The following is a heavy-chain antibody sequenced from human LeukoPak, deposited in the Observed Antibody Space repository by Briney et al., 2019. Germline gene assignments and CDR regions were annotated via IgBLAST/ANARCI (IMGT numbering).Heavy chain of an antibody. CDR2: IKEDGSEK. Sequence: GGSLRLSCAASGFTFSSHWMSWVRQAPRKGLEWLANIKEDGSEKYYVDSVKGRFTISRDNAKNSLYPQMNSLRAEDTAVYYCAPQGVILDYWGQGTLVTVSS. D-gene: IGHD3-16*02. CDR1: GFTFSSHW. V-gene: IGHV3-7*01. CDR3: APQGVILDY. J-gene: IGHJ4*02.